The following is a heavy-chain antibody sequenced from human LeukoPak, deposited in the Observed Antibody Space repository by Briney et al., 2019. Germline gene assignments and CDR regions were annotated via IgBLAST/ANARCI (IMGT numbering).Heavy chain of an antibody. D-gene: IGHD3-10*01. CDR2: IYYSGST. Sequence: SETLSLTCTVSGGSISSYYWSWIRQPPGKGLEWIGYIYYSGSTNYNPSLKSRVTISVDTSKNQFSLKLSSVTAADTAVYYCARSPSPGTMVRGLVYWGQGTLVTVSS. CDR3: ARSPSPGTMVRGLVY. CDR1: GGSISSYY. J-gene: IGHJ4*02. V-gene: IGHV4-59*12.